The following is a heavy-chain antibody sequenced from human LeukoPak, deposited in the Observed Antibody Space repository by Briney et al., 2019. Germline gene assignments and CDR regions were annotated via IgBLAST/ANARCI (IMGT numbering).Heavy chain of an antibody. Sequence: GRSLRLSCAASGFTFSSYAMHWVRQAPGKGLEWVALISSDGSDKKYADSVKGRFTISRDNSKNTLYLQMHSLRVEDTAVYYCARDYPADHWGQGTLVTVSS. CDR3: ARDYPADH. CDR1: GFTFSSYA. V-gene: IGHV3-30-3*01. J-gene: IGHJ4*02. CDR2: ISSDGSDK.